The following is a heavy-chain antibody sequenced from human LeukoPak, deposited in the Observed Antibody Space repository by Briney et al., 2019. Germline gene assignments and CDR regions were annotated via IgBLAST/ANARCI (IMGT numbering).Heavy chain of an antibody. D-gene: IGHD2-2*01. J-gene: IGHJ4*02. Sequence: GGSLRLSCATSEITSSSYVMSWVRQAPGKGLEWVSTISGGGLTTHYADSVKGRFTISRDNSENTLYLQMTSLRAEDTAVYYCAKDQGDRVGSSVSWGQGTLVTVSS. CDR2: ISGGGLTT. V-gene: IGHV3-23*01. CDR3: AKDQGDRVGSSVS. CDR1: EITSSSYV.